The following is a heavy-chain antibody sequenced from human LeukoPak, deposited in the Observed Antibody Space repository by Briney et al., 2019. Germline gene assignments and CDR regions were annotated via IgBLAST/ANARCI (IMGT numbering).Heavy chain of an antibody. CDR2: ISSSSSYI. CDR1: GFTFSSYS. CDR3: AREATMVRGVTPNWFDP. V-gene: IGHV3-21*01. D-gene: IGHD3-10*01. Sequence: NPGGSLRLSCAASGFTFSSYSMNWVRQAPGKGLEWVSSISSSSSYIYYADSVKGRFTIPRDNAKNSLYLQMNSLRAEDTAVYYCAREATMVRGVTPNWFDPWGQGTLVTVSS. J-gene: IGHJ5*02.